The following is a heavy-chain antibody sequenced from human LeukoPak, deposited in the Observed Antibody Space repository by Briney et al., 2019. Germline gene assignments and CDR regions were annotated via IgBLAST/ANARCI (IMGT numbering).Heavy chain of an antibody. J-gene: IGHJ4*02. Sequence: ASVKVSCKASGYTFTSYDINWVRQATGQGLEWMGWMNPNSGNTGYAQKFQGRVTMTRNTSISTAYMELSSPRSEDTAVYYCARDGVRIPYFDYWGQGTLVTVSS. CDR3: ARDGVRIPYFDY. V-gene: IGHV1-8*01. CDR1: GYTFTSYD. D-gene: IGHD5-18*01. CDR2: MNPNSGNT.